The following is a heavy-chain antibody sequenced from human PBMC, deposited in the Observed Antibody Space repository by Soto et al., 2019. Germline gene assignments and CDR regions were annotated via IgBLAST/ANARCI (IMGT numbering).Heavy chain of an antibody. CDR1: GFTFSSYA. D-gene: IGHD2-15*01. CDR3: AKRRGAGGHFDY. V-gene: IGHV3-23*01. CDR2: VSIGGST. Sequence: DVQLLESGGGLVQPEGSLRLSCAASGFTFSSYAMGWVHQGPGKGLEWVAVVSIGGSTHYADSVRGRFTISRDNSKNTLSLQMNSLTAEHTAVYFCAKRRGAGGHFDYWGQGALVTVSS. J-gene: IGHJ4*02.